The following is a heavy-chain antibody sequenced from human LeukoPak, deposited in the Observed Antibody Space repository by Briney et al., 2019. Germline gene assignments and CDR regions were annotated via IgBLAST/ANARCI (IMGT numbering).Heavy chain of an antibody. CDR1: GFTFSTYW. CDR2: MKRDGSEI. J-gene: IGHJ3*02. V-gene: IGHV3-7*03. D-gene: IGHD2-21*01. CDR3: AREVVITAFDI. Sequence: GGSLRLSCSASGFTFSTYWMSWVRQAPGKGLEWVANMKRDGSEIYYVDSVRGRFTISRDNARNSLYLQMNSLRAEDTAVYYCAREVVITAFDIWGQGTMVTVSS.